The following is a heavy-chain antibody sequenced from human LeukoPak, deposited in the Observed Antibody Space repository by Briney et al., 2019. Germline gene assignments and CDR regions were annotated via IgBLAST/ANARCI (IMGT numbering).Heavy chain of an antibody. CDR3: VTGPSLYSLDY. D-gene: IGHD2-21*01. J-gene: IGHJ4*02. CDR1: GFTFDDYA. CDR2: ISWNSGII. V-gene: IGHV3-9*01. Sequence: QPGRSLRLTCAASGFTFDDYAMHWVRQAPGKGLEWVSGISWNSGIIGYADSVRGRLTISRDNAKNSLYLQMNSLRAEDTAFYYCVTGPSLYSLDYWRQGTLVTVSS.